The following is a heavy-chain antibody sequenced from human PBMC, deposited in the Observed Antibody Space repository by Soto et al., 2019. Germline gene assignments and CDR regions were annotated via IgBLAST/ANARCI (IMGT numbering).Heavy chain of an antibody. V-gene: IGHV4-34*01. CDR3: ARGRYILTGYYRDFNYGMDV. D-gene: IGHD3-9*01. Sequence: LEIMCVRSGVLGGYCGGYYGRWIRQPPGKGLDWIGEINHSGSTNYNPSLKSRVTISVDTSKNQFSLKLSSVTAADTAVYYCARGRYILTGYYRDFNYGMDVWGKGTTVTVSP. J-gene: IGHJ6*04. CDR2: INHSGST. CDR1: GGYCGGYY.